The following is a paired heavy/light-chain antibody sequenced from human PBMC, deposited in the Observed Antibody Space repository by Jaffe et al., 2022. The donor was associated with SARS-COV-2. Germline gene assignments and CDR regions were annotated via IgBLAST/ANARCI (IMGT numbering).Light chain of an antibody. CDR1: QSISSY. CDR2: AAS. J-gene: IGKJ2*01. CDR3: QQSYSTPRT. Sequence: DIQMTQSPSSLSASVGDRVTITCRASQSISSYLNWYQQKPGKAPKLLIYAASSLQSGVPSRFSGSESGTDFTLTISSLQPEDFATYYCQQSYSTPRTFGQGTKLEIK. V-gene: IGKV1-39*01.
Heavy chain of an antibody. CDR2: ISSSSTFT. Sequence: EVQLVESGGGLVKPGGSLRLSCAASGFTFSTYGVIWVRQAPGRGLEWVSSISSSSTFTYYADSVKGRFTISRDNAKNSLYLQMNSLRAEDTAVYYCAREGSGWSLDYWGQGTLVTVSS. V-gene: IGHV3-21*01. CDR3: AREGSGWSLDY. D-gene: IGHD6-19*01. J-gene: IGHJ4*02. CDR1: GFTFSTYG.